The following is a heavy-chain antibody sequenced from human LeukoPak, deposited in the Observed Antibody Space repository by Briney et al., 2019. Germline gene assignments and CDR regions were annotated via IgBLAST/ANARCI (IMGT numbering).Heavy chain of an antibody. J-gene: IGHJ3*02. CDR1: GGSISSGSYY. Sequence: SETLSLTCTVSGGSISSGSYYWSWIRQPAGKGLEWIGRFYTSGGTNYNPSLKSLVTISVDTSKYQFSMKLSSVTAADKAVYYCARGISSGWFYDAFDIWGQGAMVTVSS. CDR2: FYTSGGT. V-gene: IGHV4-61*02. CDR3: ARGISSGWFYDAFDI. D-gene: IGHD6-19*01.